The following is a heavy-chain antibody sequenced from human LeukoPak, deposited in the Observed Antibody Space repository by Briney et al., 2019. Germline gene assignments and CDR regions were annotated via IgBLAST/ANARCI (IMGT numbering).Heavy chain of an antibody. D-gene: IGHD3-16*02. Sequence: ASVKVSCKASGGTFSSYAISWVRQAPGQGLEWMGGIIPIFGTANYAQKFQGRGTITTDESTSTAYMELSSLRSEDTAVYYCARGSYDYVWGSYRCPDYWGQGTLVTVSS. CDR3: ARGSYDYVWGSYRCPDY. V-gene: IGHV1-69*05. CDR2: IIPIFGTA. J-gene: IGHJ4*02. CDR1: GGTFSSYA.